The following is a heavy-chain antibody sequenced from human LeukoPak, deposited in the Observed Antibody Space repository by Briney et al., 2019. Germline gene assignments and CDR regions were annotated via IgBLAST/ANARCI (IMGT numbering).Heavy chain of an antibody. D-gene: IGHD3-22*01. V-gene: IGHV4-34*01. Sequence: PSETLSLTCAVYGGSFSGYYWSWIRQPPGKGLEWIGEINHSGSTNYNPSLKSRVTISVDTSKNQFSLKLSSVTAADTAVYYCARDVSYYYDSSGYDWLDPWGQGTLVTVSS. CDR3: ARDVSYYYDSSGYDWLDP. J-gene: IGHJ5*02. CDR1: GGSFSGYY. CDR2: INHSGST.